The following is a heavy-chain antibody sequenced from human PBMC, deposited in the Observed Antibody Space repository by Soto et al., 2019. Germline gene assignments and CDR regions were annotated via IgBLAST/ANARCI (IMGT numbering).Heavy chain of an antibody. CDR3: ARAPIAAAGTFYYGMDV. Sequence: SSETLSLTCTVSGFSISSGDYYWSWIRQPPGKGLEWIGYIYYSGSTYYNPSLKSRVTISVDTSKNQFSLKLSSVTAADTAVYYCARAPIAAAGTFYYGMDVWGQGTTVTVSS. CDR1: GFSISSGDYY. CDR2: IYYSGST. D-gene: IGHD6-13*01. J-gene: IGHJ6*02. V-gene: IGHV4-30-4*01.